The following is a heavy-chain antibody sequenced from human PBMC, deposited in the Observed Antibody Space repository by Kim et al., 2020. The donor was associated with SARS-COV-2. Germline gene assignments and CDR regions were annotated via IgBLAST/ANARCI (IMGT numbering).Heavy chain of an antibody. V-gene: IGHV3-73*01. Sequence: GGSLRLSCAASGFTLSGSTVHWVRQASGKGLEWVGRIRSKANSYATAYAASVKNRFTISRDDSKNTAYLQMNSLKTEDTAVYYCARESSTIHWGQGTLVTVSS. J-gene: IGHJ4*02. CDR2: IRSKANSYAT. D-gene: IGHD2-2*01. CDR1: GFTLSGST. CDR3: ARESSTIH.